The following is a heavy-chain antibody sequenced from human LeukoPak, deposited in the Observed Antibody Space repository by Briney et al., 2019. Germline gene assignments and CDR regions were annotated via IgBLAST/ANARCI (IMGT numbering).Heavy chain of an antibody. V-gene: IGHV4-59*12. CDR1: GGSISSYY. J-gene: IGHJ5*02. D-gene: IGHD3-10*01. CDR2: IYYSGST. CDR3: ASALWFGESARFDP. Sequence: SETLSLTCTVSGGSISSYYWSWIRQPPGKGLEWIGYIYYSGSTNYNPSLKSRVTISVDTSKNQFSLKLNSVTAADTAVYYCASALWFGESARFDPWGQGTLVTVSS.